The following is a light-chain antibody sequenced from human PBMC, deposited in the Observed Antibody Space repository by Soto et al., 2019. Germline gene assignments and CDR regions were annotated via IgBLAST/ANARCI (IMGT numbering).Light chain of an antibody. CDR2: GAS. CDR3: QQHGSSPWT. Sequence: EIVLTQSPGTLSLSPGERATLSCRASQSVSSSYLAWYQQKPGQAPRLLIYGASSRATGIPDRFSGSGSGTDFTLTISRLEPEEFAVYYCQQHGSSPWTVGQGTKMEIK. J-gene: IGKJ1*01. CDR1: QSVSSSY. V-gene: IGKV3-20*01.